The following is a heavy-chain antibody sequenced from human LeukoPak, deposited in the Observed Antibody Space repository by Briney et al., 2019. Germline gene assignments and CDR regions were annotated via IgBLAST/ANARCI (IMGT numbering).Heavy chain of an antibody. J-gene: IGHJ3*02. D-gene: IGHD4-23*01. CDR1: GFIVSSNY. Sequence: PGGSLRLSCAASGFIVSSNYMSWVRQAPGKGLEWVSVIYSGGRTYYADSVKGRFTISRDNSRNTLYLQMNSLRAEDTAVYYCARGGLGGMTTVVLDAFDIWGQGTMVTVSS. V-gene: IGHV3-53*01. CDR2: IYSGGRT. CDR3: ARGGLGGMTTVVLDAFDI.